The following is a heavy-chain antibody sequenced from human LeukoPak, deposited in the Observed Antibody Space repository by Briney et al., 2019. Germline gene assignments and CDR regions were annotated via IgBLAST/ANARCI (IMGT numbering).Heavy chain of an antibody. CDR3: AKAYYYGSGSNYKSFDY. D-gene: IGHD3-10*01. V-gene: IGHV3-23*01. J-gene: IGHJ4*02. Sequence: PGGSLRLSCAASAFTFSNYAMSWVRQSPGKGLEWVSAITGSGGSTFYADSVRGRFTISRDNSKNTLYLQMDSLRAEDTAVYYCAKAYYYGSGSNYKSFDYWGQGTLVTVPS. CDR1: AFTFSNYA. CDR2: ITGSGGST.